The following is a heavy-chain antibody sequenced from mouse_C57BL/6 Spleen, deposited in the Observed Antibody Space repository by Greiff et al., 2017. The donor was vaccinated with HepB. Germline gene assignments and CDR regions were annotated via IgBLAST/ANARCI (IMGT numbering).Heavy chain of an antibody. J-gene: IGHJ4*01. CDR2: IYPGSGNT. CDR1: GYTFTDYY. CDR3: ARRSSYLYAMDY. D-gene: IGHD1-1*01. Sequence: VKLQESGAELVRPGASVKLSCKASGYTFTDYYINWVKQRPGQGLEWIARIYPGSGNTYYNEKFKGKATLTAEKSSSTAYMQLSSLTSEDSAVYFCARRSSYLYAMDYWGQGTSVTVSS. V-gene: IGHV1-76*01.